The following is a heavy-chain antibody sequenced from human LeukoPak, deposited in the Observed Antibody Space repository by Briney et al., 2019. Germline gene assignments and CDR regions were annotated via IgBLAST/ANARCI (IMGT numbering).Heavy chain of an antibody. V-gene: IGHV3-11*04. Sequence: PGGSLRLSCAASGFTFSDYYMSWIRLAPGKGLEWISYISSSGSTIYYADSVKGRFTISRDNAKNSLYLQMNSLRAEDTAVYYCARDRPRIAVAGTSYFDYWGQGTLATVSS. D-gene: IGHD6-19*01. CDR1: GFTFSDYY. CDR2: ISSSGSTI. J-gene: IGHJ4*02. CDR3: ARDRPRIAVAGTSYFDY.